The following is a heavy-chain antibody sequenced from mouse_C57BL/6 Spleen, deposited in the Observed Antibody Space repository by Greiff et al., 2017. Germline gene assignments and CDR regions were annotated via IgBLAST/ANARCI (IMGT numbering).Heavy chain of an antibody. J-gene: IGHJ4*01. D-gene: IGHD1-2*01. CDR2: IRLKSDNYVT. CDR1: GFTFSNYW. CDR3: TDIINYCGPYYAMDY. V-gene: IGHV6-3*01. Sequence: EVKVEESGGGLVQPGGSMKLSCVASGFTFSNYWMNWVRQSPEKGLEWVAQIRLKSDNYVTHYEESVKGRFTISRDAAKSSVYLQKNNLRAEDTGIYYGTDIINYCGPYYAMDYWGQGTSVTVSS.